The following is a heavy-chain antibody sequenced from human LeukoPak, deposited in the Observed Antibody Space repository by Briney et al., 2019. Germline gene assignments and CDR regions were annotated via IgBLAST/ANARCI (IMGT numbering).Heavy chain of an antibody. Sequence: GGSLRLSCAASGFTFISYAMSWVRQAPGKGLEWVSAISGSGGSTYYADSVKGRFTISRDNSKNTRYLQMNSLRAEDTAVYYCANPRVGVTTYSDPWGQGTLVTVSS. V-gene: IGHV3-23*01. CDR2: ISGSGGST. J-gene: IGHJ5*02. CDR3: ANPRVGVTTYSDP. CDR1: GFTFISYA. D-gene: IGHD2-21*02.